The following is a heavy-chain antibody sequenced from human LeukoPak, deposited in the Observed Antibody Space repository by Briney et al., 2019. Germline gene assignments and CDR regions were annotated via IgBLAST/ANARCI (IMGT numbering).Heavy chain of an antibody. J-gene: IGHJ6*02. Sequence: SETLSLTCTVSSGSISSYYWSWIRQPAGKGLEWIGRIYTSGSTNYNPSLKSRVTMSVDTSKNQFSLKLSSVTAADTAVYYCARDRGSSSWDPYYYGMDVWGQGTTVTVSS. V-gene: IGHV4-4*07. CDR3: ARDRGSSSWDPYYYGMDV. CDR2: IYTSGST. D-gene: IGHD6-13*01. CDR1: SGSISSYY.